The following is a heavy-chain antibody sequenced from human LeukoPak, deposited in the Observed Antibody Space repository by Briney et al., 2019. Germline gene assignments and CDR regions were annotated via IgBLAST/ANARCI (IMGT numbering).Heavy chain of an antibody. J-gene: IGHJ4*02. CDR2: INWNGGST. V-gene: IGHV3-20*04. Sequence: GGSLRLSCAASGFTFDDYGVSWVRQAPGKGLEWVSGINWNGGSTGYADSVKGRFTISRDNAKNSLYLQMNSLRAEDTALYYCARVPPYYDSSGYYYVPDYWGQGTLVTVSS. CDR1: GFTFDDYG. D-gene: IGHD3-22*01. CDR3: ARVPPYYDSSGYYYVPDY.